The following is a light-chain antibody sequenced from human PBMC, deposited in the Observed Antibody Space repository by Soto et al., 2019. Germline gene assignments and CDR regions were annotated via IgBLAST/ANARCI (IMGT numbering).Light chain of an antibody. CDR1: QAIGNY. Sequence: DIQMTQSPSSLSASVGDRVTITCQASQAIGNYLTWYQQKPGKAPKLLIYEASNLETGVPSRFSGSGSGTDFTFTINILQPEDIATYYCQQYDDLPFTFGGGTKVEIK. CDR2: EAS. J-gene: IGKJ4*01. CDR3: QQYDDLPFT. V-gene: IGKV1-33*01.